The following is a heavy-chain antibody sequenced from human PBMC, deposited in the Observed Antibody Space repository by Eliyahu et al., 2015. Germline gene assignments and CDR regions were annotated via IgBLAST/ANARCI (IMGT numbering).Heavy chain of an antibody. J-gene: IGHJ1*01. V-gene: IGHV3-53*01. CDR3: AVGYCIGGSCYSYFQH. Sequence: EVQLVESGGGLIQPGGSLRLSCAASXFIVXSXFXSWXRQAPGKGLEWVSVVYSGGSTXYADSVKGRFTISRDNSKNTLYLQMNSLRAEDTAVYHCAVGYCIGGSCYSYFQHWGQGTLVTVSS. CDR1: XFIVXSXF. D-gene: IGHD2-15*01. CDR2: VYSGGST.